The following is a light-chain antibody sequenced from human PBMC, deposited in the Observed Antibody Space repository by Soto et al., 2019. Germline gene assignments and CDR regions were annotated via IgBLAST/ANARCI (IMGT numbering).Light chain of an antibody. CDR3: QQYNNWPRT. J-gene: IGKJ1*01. V-gene: IGKV3-15*01. CDR2: GAS. CDR1: QSVSSN. Sequence: EIVMTQSPATLSVSPGERATLSCRASQSVSSNLAWYQQKPGQAPRLLIYGASTRATGIPARFSGSGYGQEPTLTISRLQSEDFAVYYCQQYNNWPRTFGQGTKVDIK.